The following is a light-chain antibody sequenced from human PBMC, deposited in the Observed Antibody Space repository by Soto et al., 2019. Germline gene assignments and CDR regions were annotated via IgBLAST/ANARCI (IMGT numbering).Light chain of an antibody. CDR2: DAS. Sequence: DIQMTQSPSTLSASVGDRVTITCRARPRYKWWVAWYQQKPGKAPKLLIYDASSLESGVPSRFSGSGSGTEFTLTISSLQPDDFATYYCQQYNSYSPLTFGGGTKVEIK. CDR1: PRYKWW. CDR3: QQYNSYSPLT. J-gene: IGKJ4*01. V-gene: IGKV1-5*01.